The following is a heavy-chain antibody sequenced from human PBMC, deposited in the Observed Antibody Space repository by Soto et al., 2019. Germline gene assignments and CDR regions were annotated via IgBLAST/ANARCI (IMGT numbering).Heavy chain of an antibody. V-gene: IGHV1-69*01. D-gene: IGHD3-3*01. CDR3: AREGGFSERQLFDS. Sequence: QVQLVQSGAEVKKPGSSVKVSCKASGDTFSRYAISWVRQAPGQGLEWMGGIKPIFGTTNYAQKFRGRVTITADESTGTAYMELISLRFEDTAVYYCAREGGFSERQLFDSWGQGTLVTVSS. CDR1: GDTFSRYA. CDR2: IKPIFGTT. J-gene: IGHJ4*02.